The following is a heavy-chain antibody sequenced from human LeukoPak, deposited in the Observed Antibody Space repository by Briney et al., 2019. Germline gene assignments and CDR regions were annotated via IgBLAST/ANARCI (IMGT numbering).Heavy chain of an antibody. CDR2: IRSKANTYAT. D-gene: IGHD1-14*01. CDR1: GFTFSGSA. V-gene: IGHV3-73*01. J-gene: IGHJ4*02. CDR3: TRYNVGFDY. Sequence: GGSLRLSCAASGFTFSGSAMHWVRQASGKGLEWVGRIRSKANTYATAYAASVKGRFTVSRDDSKNTAYLQMSSLETEDTAIYYCTRYNVGFDYWGQGTLVTVSS.